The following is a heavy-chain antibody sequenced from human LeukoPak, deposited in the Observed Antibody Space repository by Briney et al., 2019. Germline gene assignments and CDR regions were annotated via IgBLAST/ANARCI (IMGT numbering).Heavy chain of an antibody. CDR1: GGAVSSGSNY. D-gene: IGHD5-12*01. J-gene: IGHJ4*02. V-gene: IGHV4-61*01. CDR2: IYYSGST. CDR3: ARTELRLISFDY. Sequence: PSETLSLTCTVSGGAVSSGSNYWSWSRQPPGEGLEWIGYIYYSGSTNYNPSLNSRVTISVDTSKNQFFLELSSVTAADTGVYYCARTELRLISFDYWGRGTLVTVSS.